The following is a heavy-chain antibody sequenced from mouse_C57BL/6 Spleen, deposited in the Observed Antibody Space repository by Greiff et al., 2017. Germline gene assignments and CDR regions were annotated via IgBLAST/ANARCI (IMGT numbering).Heavy chain of an antibody. J-gene: IGHJ1*03. D-gene: IGHD1-1*01. V-gene: IGHV3-6*01. Sequence: EVQLQESGPGLVKPSQSLSLTCSVTGYSITSGYYWNWIRQFPGNKLEWMGYISYDGSNNYNPSLKNRISITRDTSKNQFFLKLNSVTTEDTATYYCARRPYYYGSSHWYFDVWGTGTTVTVSS. CDR2: ISYDGSN. CDR1: GYSITSGYY. CDR3: ARRPYYYGSSHWYFDV.